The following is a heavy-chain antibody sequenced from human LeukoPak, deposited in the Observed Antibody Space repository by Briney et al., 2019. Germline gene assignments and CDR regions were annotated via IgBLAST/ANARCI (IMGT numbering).Heavy chain of an antibody. CDR2: ISSSSSYI. J-gene: IGHJ4*02. Sequence: GGSLRLSCAASGFTFSSYSMNWVRQAPGKGLEWVSSISSSSSYIYYTDSVKGRFTISRDNAKNSLFLQMNSLRAEDTAVYYCARGYGSGSSHIDYWGQGTLVTVSS. D-gene: IGHD3-10*01. CDR1: GFTFSSYS. CDR3: ARGYGSGSSHIDY. V-gene: IGHV3-21*01.